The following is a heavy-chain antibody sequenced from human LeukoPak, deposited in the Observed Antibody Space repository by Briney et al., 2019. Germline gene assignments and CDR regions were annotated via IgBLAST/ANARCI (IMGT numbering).Heavy chain of an antibody. CDR1: GGSFSGYY. J-gene: IGHJ5*02. D-gene: IGHD3-10*01. V-gene: IGHV4-34*01. CDR3: ARVTYYYGSGSYYRGDWFDP. Sequence: PSETLSLTCAVYGGSFSGYYWSWIRQPPGKGREWIGEINHSGSTNYNPSLKSRVTISVDTSKHQFSLKLSSVTAADTAVYYCARVTYYYGSGSYYRGDWFDPWGQGTLVTVSS. CDR2: INHSGST.